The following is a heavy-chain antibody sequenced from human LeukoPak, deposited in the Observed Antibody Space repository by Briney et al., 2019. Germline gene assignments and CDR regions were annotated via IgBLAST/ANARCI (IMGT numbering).Heavy chain of an antibody. CDR1: GYTLTELS. V-gene: IGHV1-24*01. CDR3: ARGARGLDDY. D-gene: IGHD3-22*01. Sequence: ASVKVSCKVSGYTLTELSMHWVRQAPGKGLEWMGGFDPEDGETIYAQKFQGRVTMTRDTSTSTVYMELSSLRSEDTAVYYCARGARGLDDYWGQGTLVTVSS. CDR2: FDPEDGET. J-gene: IGHJ4*02.